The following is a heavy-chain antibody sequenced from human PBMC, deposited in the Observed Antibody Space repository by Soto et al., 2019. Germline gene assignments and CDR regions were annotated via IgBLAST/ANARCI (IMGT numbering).Heavy chain of an antibody. CDR1: GGSFSGYY. J-gene: IGHJ6*03. CDR2: INHSGST. CDR3: ARGRRHYYYYYMDV. Sequence: PSETLSLTCAVCGGSFSGYYWSWIRQPPGKGLEWIGEINHSGSTNYNPSLKSRVTISVDTSKNQFSLKLGSVTAADTAVYYCARGRRHYYYYYMDVWGKGTTVTVS. V-gene: IGHV4-34*01.